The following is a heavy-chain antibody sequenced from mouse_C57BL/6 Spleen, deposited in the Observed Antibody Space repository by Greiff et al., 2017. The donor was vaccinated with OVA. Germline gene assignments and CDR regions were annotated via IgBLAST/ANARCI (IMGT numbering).Heavy chain of an antibody. D-gene: IGHD2-4*01. CDR2: IDPETGGT. J-gene: IGHJ4*01. Sequence: QVQLKQSGAELVRPGASVTLSCKASGYTFTDYEMHWVKQTPVHGLEWIGAIDPETGGTAYNQKFKGKAILTAAQSSSTAYMELRSLTSEDSAVYYCTRSLMITTYHYAMDYWGQGTSVTVSS. CDR3: TRSLMITTYHYAMDY. V-gene: IGHV1-15*01. CDR1: GYTFTDYE.